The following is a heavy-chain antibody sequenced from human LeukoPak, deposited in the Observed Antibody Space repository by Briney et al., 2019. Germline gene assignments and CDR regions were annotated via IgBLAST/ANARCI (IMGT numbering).Heavy chain of an antibody. CDR3: ARQVDTAMVPFLDY. D-gene: IGHD5-18*01. CDR2: IYPGDSDT. Sequence: GESLQISCKGSGYRFTSYWIGWVRQMPGKGLEWMGIIYPGDSDTRYSPSFQGQVTISADKSISTAYLQWSSLKASDTAMYYCARQVDTAMVPFLDYWGQGTLVTVSS. CDR1: GYRFTSYW. J-gene: IGHJ4*02. V-gene: IGHV5-51*01.